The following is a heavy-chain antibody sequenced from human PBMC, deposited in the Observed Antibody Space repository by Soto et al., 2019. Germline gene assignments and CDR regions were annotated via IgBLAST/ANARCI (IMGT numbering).Heavy chain of an antibody. Sequence: SVKVSCKASGGTFSSYAISWVRQTPGQGLEWMGGIIPIFGTANYAQKFQGRVTITADESTSTAYMELSSLRSEDTAVYYCARANVTMIVGEYYYYYYGMDVWGQGTTVTVSS. V-gene: IGHV1-69*13. D-gene: IGHD3-22*01. CDR2: IIPIFGTA. CDR1: GGTFSSYA. CDR3: ARANVTMIVGEYYYYYYGMDV. J-gene: IGHJ6*02.